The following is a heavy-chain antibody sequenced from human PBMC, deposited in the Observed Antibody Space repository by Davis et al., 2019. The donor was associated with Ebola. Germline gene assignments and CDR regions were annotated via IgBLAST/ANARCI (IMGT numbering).Heavy chain of an antibody. CDR1: GFTFSSYD. V-gene: IGHV3-21*01. CDR2: IDSSGENI. CDR3: ARDRRASSSD. Sequence: GESLKISCAASGFTFSSYDMNWVRQAPGKGLEWVSSIDSSGENIFYADSLKCRFTVSRDNAKNLLFLQVDGLRAEDTAVYYCARDRRASSSDWGQGTMVTVSS. D-gene: IGHD6-6*01. J-gene: IGHJ3*01.